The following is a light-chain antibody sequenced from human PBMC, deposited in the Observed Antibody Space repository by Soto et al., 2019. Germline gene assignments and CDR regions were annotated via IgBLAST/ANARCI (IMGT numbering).Light chain of an antibody. V-gene: IGKV3-15*01. Sequence: EIVMTQSPGTLSVSPGERATLSCRASQSVSVNLAWYQQKPGQAPRLLIYGVSTRATGIPARFSGSESGTEFTLTISSLQSEDFAVYYRQQYNDWPFTFGPGTKVDIK. CDR1: QSVSVN. J-gene: IGKJ3*01. CDR2: GVS. CDR3: QQYNDWPFT.